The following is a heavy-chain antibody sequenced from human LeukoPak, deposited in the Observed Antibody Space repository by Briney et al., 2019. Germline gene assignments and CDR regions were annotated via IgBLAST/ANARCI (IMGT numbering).Heavy chain of an antibody. J-gene: IGHJ6*02. CDR3: ARDLLLRPYGMDV. CDR2: ISSSSSYI. D-gene: IGHD3-3*01. Sequence: NPGGSLRLSCAASGFTFSSYSMNWVRQAPGKGLEWVSSISSSSSYIYYADSVKGRFTISRDNAKNSLYLQMDSLRAEDTAVYYCARDLLLRPYGMDVWGQGTTVTVSS. V-gene: IGHV3-21*01. CDR1: GFTFSSYS.